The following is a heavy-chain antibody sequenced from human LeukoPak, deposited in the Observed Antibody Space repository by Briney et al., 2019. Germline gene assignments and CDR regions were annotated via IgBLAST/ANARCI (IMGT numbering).Heavy chain of an antibody. CDR3: AKAYSGSYPDAFDI. CDR2: ISGSGSST. Sequence: GGSLRLSCAASGFTFSNHAMSWVRQAPGKGLEWVSAISGSGSSTYYADSVKGRFTISRDNSKNTLYLQMNSLRAEDTTVYYCAKAYSGSYPDAFDIWGQGTMVTVSS. CDR1: GFTFSNHA. V-gene: IGHV3-23*01. D-gene: IGHD1-26*01. J-gene: IGHJ3*02.